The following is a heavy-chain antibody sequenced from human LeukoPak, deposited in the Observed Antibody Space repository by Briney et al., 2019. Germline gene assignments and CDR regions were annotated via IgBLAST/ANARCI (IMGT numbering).Heavy chain of an antibody. CDR3: ARDRGETGMGDWALDY. J-gene: IGHJ4*02. CDR2: ISSNGGST. V-gene: IGHV3-64*01. D-gene: IGHD1-1*01. Sequence: GGSLRLSCAASGFTFSSYAMHWVRQAPGKGLEYVSGISSNGGSTYYSNSVKGRFTISRDNSKNMLYLQMGSLRAEDMAVYYCARDRGETGMGDWALDYWGQGTLVTVSS. CDR1: GFTFSSYA.